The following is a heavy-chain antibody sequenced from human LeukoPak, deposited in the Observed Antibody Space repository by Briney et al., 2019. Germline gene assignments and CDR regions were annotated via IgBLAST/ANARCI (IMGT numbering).Heavy chain of an antibody. J-gene: IGHJ4*02. D-gene: IGHD2-15*01. CDR2: ISYDGSNK. V-gene: IGHV3-30*18. Sequence: GGPLRLSCAASGFTFSSYGMHWVRQAPGKGLEWVAVISYDGSNKYYADSVKGRFTISRDNSKNTLYLQMNSLRAEDTAVYYCAKVGGGHDYWGQGTLVTVSS. CDR3: AKVGGGHDY. CDR1: GFTFSSYG.